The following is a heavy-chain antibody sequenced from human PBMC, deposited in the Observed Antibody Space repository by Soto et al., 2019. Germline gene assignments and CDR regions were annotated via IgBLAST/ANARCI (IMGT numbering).Heavy chain of an antibody. J-gene: IGHJ6*02. CDR1: GFTFSSYA. D-gene: IGHD2-8*01. CDR3: ARATPPPSPLMSYYYGMDV. CDR2: ISYDGSNK. Sequence: GGSLRLSCAASGFTFSSYAMHWVRQAPGKGLEWVAVISYDGSNKYYADSVKGRFTISRDNSKNTLYLQMNSLRAEDTAVYYCARATPPPSPLMSYYYGMDVWGQGTTVTVSS. V-gene: IGHV3-30-3*01.